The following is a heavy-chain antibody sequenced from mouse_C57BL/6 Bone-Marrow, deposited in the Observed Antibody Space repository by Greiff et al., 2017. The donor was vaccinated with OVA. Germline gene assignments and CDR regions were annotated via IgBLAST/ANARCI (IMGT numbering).Heavy chain of an antibody. CDR2: ISSGGDYI. Sequence: EVRLVESGEGLVKPGGSLKLSCAASGFTFSSYAMSWVRQTPEKRLEWVAYISSGGDYIYYADTVKGRFTISRDNARHTLYLQMSSLKSEDTAMYYCTRDLEESPYAMDYWGQGTSVTVSS. CDR3: TRDLEESPYAMDY. V-gene: IGHV5-9-1*02. CDR1: GFTFSSYA. J-gene: IGHJ4*01.